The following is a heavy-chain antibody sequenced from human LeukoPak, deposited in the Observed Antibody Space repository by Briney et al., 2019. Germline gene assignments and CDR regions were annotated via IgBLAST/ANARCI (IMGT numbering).Heavy chain of an antibody. Sequence: PSETLSLTCIVSGGSINSGSYHWSWIRQPPGKGLVWIGSIYYSGTTYYNPSLKSRVIISVDTSKNQFSLNLNSVNAADTAVYYCARHNTETNYRFDSWGQGTLVTVSS. CDR3: ARHNTETNYRFDS. V-gene: IGHV4-39*01. CDR1: GGSINSGSYH. D-gene: IGHD1-7*01. J-gene: IGHJ4*02. CDR2: IYYSGTT.